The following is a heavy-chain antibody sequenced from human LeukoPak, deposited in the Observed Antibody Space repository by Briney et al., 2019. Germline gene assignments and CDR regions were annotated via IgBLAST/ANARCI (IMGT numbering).Heavy chain of an antibody. CDR3: ARVQERQATDFNY. D-gene: IGHD6-25*01. Sequence: PSETLSLTCAVSGYSISSGYYWGWIRQPPGNGLEWIGSIYHSGSTYYNPSLKSRGTISVDTSKNQFSLKLSSVTAADTAVYYCARVQERQATDFNYWGQGTLVTVSS. V-gene: IGHV4-38-2*01. J-gene: IGHJ4*02. CDR2: IYHSGST. CDR1: GYSISSGYY.